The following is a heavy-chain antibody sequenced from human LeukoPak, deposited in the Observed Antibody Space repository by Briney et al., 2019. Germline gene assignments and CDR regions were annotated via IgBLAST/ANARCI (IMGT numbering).Heavy chain of an antibody. D-gene: IGHD1-26*01. Sequence: GGSLRLSCAASGFTVNSNYMNWVRQAPGKGLEWVSVVYSDDTTYYADSVKGRFTISRDNSKNTLYLQMNNLRAEDTAVYYCARGGGYYAIDYWGQGTLVTVSS. CDR1: GFTVNSNY. CDR3: ARGGGYYAIDY. J-gene: IGHJ4*02. V-gene: IGHV3-53*01. CDR2: VYSDDTT.